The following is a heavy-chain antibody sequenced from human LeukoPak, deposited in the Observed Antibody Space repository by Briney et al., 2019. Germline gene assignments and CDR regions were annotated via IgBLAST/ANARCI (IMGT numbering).Heavy chain of an antibody. J-gene: IGHJ4*02. V-gene: IGHV3-23*01. CDR3: ARERKPRLNNYYDSSGYPYYFDY. Sequence: GGSLRLSCAASGFTFSSYAMSWVRQAPGKGLEWVSAISGSGGSTYYADSVKGRFTISRDNSKNTLFLQMNSLRSEDTAVYYCARERKPRLNNYYDSSGYPYYFDYWGQGTLVTVSS. CDR2: ISGSGGST. CDR1: GFTFSSYA. D-gene: IGHD3-22*01.